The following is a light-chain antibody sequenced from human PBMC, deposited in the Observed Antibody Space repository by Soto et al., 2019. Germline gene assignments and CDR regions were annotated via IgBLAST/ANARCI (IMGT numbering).Light chain of an antibody. V-gene: IGKV3-20*01. Sequence: IVLTQSPGTLSLSPGERATLSCRASQSVNSYLAWYKQRPGQAPRLLSYDASNRATGIPARVSGSGSGTEFTLTISRLEPEDFEVYYCQQYGSSPKTFGQGTKVDIK. CDR1: QSVNSY. J-gene: IGKJ1*01. CDR3: QQYGSSPKT. CDR2: DAS.